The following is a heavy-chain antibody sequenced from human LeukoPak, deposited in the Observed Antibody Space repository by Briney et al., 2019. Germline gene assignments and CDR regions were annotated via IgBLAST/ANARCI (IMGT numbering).Heavy chain of an antibody. V-gene: IGHV4-34*01. CDR3: ARGSDIERTHYYYMDV. J-gene: IGHJ6*03. Sequence: SETLSLTCAVYGGSLSGYYWTWIRQPPGKGLEWIGEINHSGNTNYNPSLKNRLTMSVDTSKNQFSLSLNSVTAADTAVYYCARGSDIERTHYYYMDVWGKGTTATVSS. D-gene: IGHD3-9*01. CDR2: INHSGNT. CDR1: GGSLSGYY.